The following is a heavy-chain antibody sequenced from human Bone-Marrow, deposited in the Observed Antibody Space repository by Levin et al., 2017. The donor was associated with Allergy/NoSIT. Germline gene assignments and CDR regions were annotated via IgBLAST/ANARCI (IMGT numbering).Heavy chain of an antibody. CDR1: GGTFTNYA. J-gene: IGHJ4*02. D-gene: IGHD3-9*01. CDR3: ASSYYDTLTGYYDVPDS. V-gene: IGHV1-69*13. CDR2: IIPKVGTE. Sequence: PKASVKVSCKTSGGTFTNYAINWVRQAPGEGLVWMGGIIPKVGTEKYAQKFQGRVTISADESTSTAYMELSSLRSEDTAVYYCASSYYDTLTGYYDVPDSWGQGTLVTVSS.